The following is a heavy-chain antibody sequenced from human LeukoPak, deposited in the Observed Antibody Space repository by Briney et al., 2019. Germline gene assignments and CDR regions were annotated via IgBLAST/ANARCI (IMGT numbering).Heavy chain of an antibody. Sequence: SETLSLTCAVSGGSISSSNRWSWVRQPPGKGLEWIGEIYHSGSTNYNPSLKSRVTISVDKSKNQFSLKLSSVTAADTAVYYCVRSYRMAFFDYWGQGTLVTVSS. V-gene: IGHV4-4*02. CDR2: IYHSGST. CDR1: GGSISSSNR. CDR3: VRSYRMAFFDY. D-gene: IGHD3-10*01. J-gene: IGHJ4*02.